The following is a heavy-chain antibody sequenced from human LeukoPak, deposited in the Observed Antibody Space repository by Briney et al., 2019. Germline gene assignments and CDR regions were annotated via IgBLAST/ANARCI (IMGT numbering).Heavy chain of an antibody. Sequence: SETLSLTCTVSGGSISSYYWSWIRQPPGKGLEWIGSIYYSGSTYYNPSLKSRVTISVDTSKNQFSLKLSSVTAADTAVYYCARPLTYYYDSSGYYTQADAFDIWGQGTMVTVSS. CDR2: IYYSGST. V-gene: IGHV4-59*05. D-gene: IGHD3-22*01. CDR1: GGSISSYY. J-gene: IGHJ3*02. CDR3: ARPLTYYYDSSGYYTQADAFDI.